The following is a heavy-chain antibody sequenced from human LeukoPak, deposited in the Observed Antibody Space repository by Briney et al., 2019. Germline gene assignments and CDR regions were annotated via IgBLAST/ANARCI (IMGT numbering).Heavy chain of an antibody. CDR2: IYYSGST. J-gene: IGHJ3*01. D-gene: IGHD3-22*01. CDR1: GGSLSSTHY. CDR3: AKSTYYYDTFVNAFDL. Sequence: SETLSLTYTVSGGSLSSTHYWGWFPRPPGKGLEWFGSIYYSGSTYYNASLRSRVTTSVDTSKNQFSLKLSSVTAADTAVYYCAKSTYYYDTFVNAFDLWGQGTVVTVSS. V-gene: IGHV4-39*07.